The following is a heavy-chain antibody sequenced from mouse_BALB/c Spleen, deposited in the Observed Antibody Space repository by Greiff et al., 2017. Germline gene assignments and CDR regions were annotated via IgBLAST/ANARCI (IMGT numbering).Heavy chain of an antibody. CDR1: GFTFSSYA. D-gene: IGHD3-2*01. CDR3: ARPDSSGYVVAY. CDR2: ISSGGSYT. Sequence: EVMLVESGGGLVKPGGSLKLSCAASGFTFSSYAMSWVRQTPEKRLEWVATISSGGSYTYYPDSVKGRFTISRDNAKNTLYLQMSSLRSEDTAMYYCARPDSSGYVVAYWGQGTLVTVSA. J-gene: IGHJ3*01. V-gene: IGHV5-9-1*01.